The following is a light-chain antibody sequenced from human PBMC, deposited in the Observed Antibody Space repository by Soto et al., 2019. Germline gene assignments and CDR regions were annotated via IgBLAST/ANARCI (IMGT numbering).Light chain of an antibody. CDR3: QSYDSSLSGWV. CDR1: SSNIGAGYD. V-gene: IGLV1-40*01. Sequence: QSVLTQPPSVSGAPGQRVTISCTGSSSNIGAGYDVHWYHQLPGTAPKLVIYGNSNRPSGVPDRFSGSKSGTSASLAITGLQAEDEADYYCQSYDSSLSGWVFGGGTKLTVL. J-gene: IGLJ3*02. CDR2: GNS.